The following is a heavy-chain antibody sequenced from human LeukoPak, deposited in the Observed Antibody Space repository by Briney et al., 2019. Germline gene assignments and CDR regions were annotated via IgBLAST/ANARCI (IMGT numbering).Heavy chain of an antibody. Sequence: GGSLRLSCVGSGFSFSAFLMAWVRQAPGKGLEWVANMKHDRSAKHYVDSVKGRFTISRDNAKNSLYLHMNSLRAEDTAVYYCARDVDGSLDYWGQGTLVTVSS. CDR2: MKHDRSAK. CDR3: ARDVDGSLDY. CDR1: GFSFSAFL. J-gene: IGHJ4*02. D-gene: IGHD1-26*01. V-gene: IGHV3-7*01.